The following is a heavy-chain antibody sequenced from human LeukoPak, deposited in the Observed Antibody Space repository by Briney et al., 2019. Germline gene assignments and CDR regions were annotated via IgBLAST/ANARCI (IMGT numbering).Heavy chain of an antibody. CDR3: ARHGGIGGYDFVYYYYYIDV. CDR2: INHSGST. CDR1: GGSISSSSHY. V-gene: IGHV4-61*05. D-gene: IGHD5-12*01. J-gene: IGHJ6*03. Sequence: SETLSLTCTVSGGSISSSSHYWGWIRQPPGKGLEWIGEINHSGSTNYNPFLKSRVTISVDTSKNQFSLKLSSVTAADTAVYYCARHGGIGGYDFVYYYYYIDVWGKGTTVTVSS.